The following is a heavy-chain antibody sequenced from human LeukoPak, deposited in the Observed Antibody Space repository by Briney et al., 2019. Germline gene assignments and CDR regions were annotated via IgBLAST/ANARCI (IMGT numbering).Heavy chain of an antibody. D-gene: IGHD3-10*01. CDR1: GGSVSSGSDY. CDR2: ISYSGST. J-gene: IGHJ4*02. CDR3: ARGQAALWFGEL. V-gene: IGHV4-61*01. Sequence: PSETLSLTCTVSGGSVSSGSDYWSWIRQPPGKGLGWIGHISYSGSTNYNPSLKSRVTISLDTSKNQLYLKLSSVTTADTAVYYCARGQAALWFGELWGQGTLVTVSS.